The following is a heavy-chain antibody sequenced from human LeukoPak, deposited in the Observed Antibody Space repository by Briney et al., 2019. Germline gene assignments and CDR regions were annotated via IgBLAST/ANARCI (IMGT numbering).Heavy chain of an antibody. CDR1: GYTSTGYY. CDR2: INPNSGGT. CDR3: ARVVDYGDYGYYYYYMDV. Sequence: ASVKVSCKASGYTSTGYYMHWVRQAPGQGLEWMGWINPNSGGTNYAQKFQGRVTMTRDTSISTAYMELSRLRSDDTAVYYCARVVDYGDYGYYYYYMDVWGKGTTVTVSS. D-gene: IGHD4-17*01. J-gene: IGHJ6*03. V-gene: IGHV1-2*02.